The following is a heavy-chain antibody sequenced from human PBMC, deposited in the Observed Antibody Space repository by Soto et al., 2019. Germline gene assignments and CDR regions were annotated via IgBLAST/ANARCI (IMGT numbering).Heavy chain of an antibody. J-gene: IGHJ4*02. Sequence: EVQLVESGGGLATPGGSLRLSCAAAGFIFRNDWMNWVRQAPGKGLEWVGRIKTKVDGGTTDYAAPVKGRFFISRDDSQNTLFLQMNSLQTEDTAVYYCMTHADNNGRGHWGQGTLVTVAP. D-gene: IGHD2-8*01. CDR1: GFIFRNDW. CDR2: IKTKVDGGTT. V-gene: IGHV3-15*01. CDR3: MTHADNNGRGH.